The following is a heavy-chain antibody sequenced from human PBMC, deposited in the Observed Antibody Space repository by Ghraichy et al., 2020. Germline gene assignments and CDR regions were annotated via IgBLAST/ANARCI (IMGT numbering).Heavy chain of an antibody. CDR1: GFTFSSYW. J-gene: IGHJ1*01. Sequence: GGSLRLSCAASGFTFSSYWMHWVRQAPGKGLVWVSHINVDGSSTNYADSVKGRFTISRDNAKNTLYLQMNSLRAEDTAVYYCAQSRYCSSTSCYIYFQHWGQGTLVTVSS. CDR3: AQSRYCSSTSCYIYFQH. CDR2: INVDGSST. D-gene: IGHD2-2*02. V-gene: IGHV3-74*01.